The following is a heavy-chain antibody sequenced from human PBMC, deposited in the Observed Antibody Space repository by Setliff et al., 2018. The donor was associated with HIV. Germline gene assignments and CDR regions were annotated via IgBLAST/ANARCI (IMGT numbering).Heavy chain of an antibody. Sequence: SETLSLTCTGSGGSISSSRYYWGWIRQPPGKGLEWIGSIDSTGSTYYKPSLTSRVTISIDTSKNQFSLRLTSVTAADTALYYCARHEEGRINGPGGRYYYYHYMDVWGKGTTVTVSS. J-gene: IGHJ6*03. CDR3: ARHEEGRINGPGGRYYYYHYMDV. V-gene: IGHV4-39*01. CDR2: IDSTGST. D-gene: IGHD3-9*01. CDR1: GGSISSSRYY.